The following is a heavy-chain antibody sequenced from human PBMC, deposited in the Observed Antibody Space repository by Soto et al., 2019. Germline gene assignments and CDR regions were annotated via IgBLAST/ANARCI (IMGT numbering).Heavy chain of an antibody. CDR2: ISAYNGNT. V-gene: IGHV1-18*01. J-gene: IGHJ4*02. CDR3: ASDSPPVGY. CDR1: GYTFTTYG. Sequence: QVQLVQSGAEVKKPGASVKVSCKASGYTFTTYGISWVRQAPGQGLEWMGWISAYNGNTKYAQKLQGRVTMTTDTSTSTASRDLRSLTSDDTAVYYCASDSPPVGYWGQGTLVNVSS.